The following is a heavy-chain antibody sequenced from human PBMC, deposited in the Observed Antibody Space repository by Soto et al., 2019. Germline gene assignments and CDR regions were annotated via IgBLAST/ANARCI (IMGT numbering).Heavy chain of an antibody. Sequence: QVQLQQWGAGLLKPSETLSLTCAVYGGSFRGYQWTWIRQIPGKGLEWIGEINDSGNINYNPSFKSRVKILLDTPNKQTSRRLGSVTAADAAVYYCARGLILWFGEVSRRGGYYYYMDVWGKGTTVTVSS. J-gene: IGHJ6*03. CDR1: GGSFRGYQ. CDR2: INDSGNI. CDR3: ARGLILWFGEVSRRGGYYYYMDV. D-gene: IGHD3-10*01. V-gene: IGHV4-34*01.